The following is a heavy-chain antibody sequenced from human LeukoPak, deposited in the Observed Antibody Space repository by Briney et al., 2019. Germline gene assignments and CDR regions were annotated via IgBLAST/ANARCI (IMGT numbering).Heavy chain of an antibody. J-gene: IGHJ4*02. Sequence: GGFQRLSCAASGFPFSSYGMHWVRQAPGKGLEWVARLVYDARSDYANSVKGRFSISRDDSKNTLFLDMSNLRVEDTALYYCARDLSAAFDFWGQGVLVTVSS. CDR2: LVYDARS. CDR3: ARDLSAAFDF. V-gene: IGHV3-33*01. CDR1: GFPFSSYG. D-gene: IGHD6-19*01.